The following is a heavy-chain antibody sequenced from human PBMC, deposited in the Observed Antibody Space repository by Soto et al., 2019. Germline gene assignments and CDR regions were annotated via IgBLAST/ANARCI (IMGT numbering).Heavy chain of an antibody. Sequence: SLTCTVSGGSISSYYWSWIRQPPGKGLEWIGYIYHSGSTYYNPSLKSRVTVSVDTSKNQFSLKLSSVTAADTAVYYCARHPSDFWFDPWGQGTLVTVSS. J-gene: IGHJ5*02. D-gene: IGHD2-21*02. V-gene: IGHV4-59*04. CDR2: IYHSGST. CDR3: ARHPSDFWFDP. CDR1: GGSISSYY.